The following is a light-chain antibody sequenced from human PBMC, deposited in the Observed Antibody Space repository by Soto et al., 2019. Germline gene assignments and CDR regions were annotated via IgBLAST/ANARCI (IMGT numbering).Light chain of an antibody. CDR3: CSDAGSYNLV. CDR2: DVS. Sequence: QSVLTQPRSVSGSPGQSVTISCTGTSSDVGGYNYVSWYQQHPGKAPKLMIYDVSKRPSGVPDRFSGSKSGNTASLTISGLQAEDEADYYCCSDAGSYNLVFGGGTKLTVL. CDR1: SSDVGGYNY. J-gene: IGLJ2*01. V-gene: IGLV2-11*01.